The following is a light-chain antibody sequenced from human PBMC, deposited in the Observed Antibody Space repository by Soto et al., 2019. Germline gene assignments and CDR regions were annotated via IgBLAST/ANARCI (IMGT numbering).Light chain of an antibody. V-gene: IGLV1-40*01. J-gene: IGLJ2*01. CDR1: SSNIGAGYD. CDR3: QPYDSSLSGVV. CDR2: GNS. Sequence: QAVVTQPPSVSGAPGQRVTISCTGSSSNIGAGYDVHWYQQLPGTAPKLLIYGNSNRPAGVPDRFSGSKSGTSASLAITGRQAEEEADYYCQPYDSSLSGVVFGGGTKLTVL.